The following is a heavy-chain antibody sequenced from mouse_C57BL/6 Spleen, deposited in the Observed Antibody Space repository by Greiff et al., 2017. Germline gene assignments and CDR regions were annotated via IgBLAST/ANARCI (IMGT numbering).Heavy chain of an antibody. CDR1: GYSITSGYD. CDR3: ARDEGSLAAWFAY. J-gene: IGHJ3*01. D-gene: IGHD6-2*01. Sequence: EVQLQQSGPGMVKPSQSLSLTCTVTGYSITSGYDWHWIRHFPGNKLEWMGYISYSGSTNYNPSLKSRISITLDTSKNHVFLKLNSVTTEDTATYYCARDEGSLAAWFAYWGQGTLVTVSA. CDR2: ISYSGST. V-gene: IGHV3-1*01.